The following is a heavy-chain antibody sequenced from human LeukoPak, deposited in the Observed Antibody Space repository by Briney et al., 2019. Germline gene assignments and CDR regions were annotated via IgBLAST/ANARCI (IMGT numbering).Heavy chain of an antibody. CDR1: GFTVSSNY. J-gene: IGHJ6*02. Sequence: GSLRLSCAASGFTVSSNYMSWIRQPPGKGLEWIGEINHSGSTNYNPSLKSRVTISVDTSKNQFSLKLSSVTAADTAVYYCAGTPGNCSSTSCSASMDVWGQGTTVTVSS. D-gene: IGHD2-2*01. CDR2: INHSGST. V-gene: IGHV4-34*08. CDR3: AGTPGNCSSTSCSASMDV.